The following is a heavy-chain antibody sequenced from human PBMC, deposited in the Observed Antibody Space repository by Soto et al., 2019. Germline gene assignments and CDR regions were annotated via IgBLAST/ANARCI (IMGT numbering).Heavy chain of an antibody. V-gene: IGHV4-39*01. CDR3: ARQSVVVADNNGWFDP. J-gene: IGHJ5*02. CDR1: GGSISSSSYY. CDR2: IYYIGST. Sequence: QLQLQESGPGLVKPSETLSLTCTVSGGSISSSSYYWGWIRQPPGKGLEWIGSIYYIGSTYYNPSLKSRVTITVDTSKNQFSLKLSSVTAADAAEYYCARQSVVVADNNGWFDPWGQGTLVTVSS. D-gene: IGHD2-15*01.